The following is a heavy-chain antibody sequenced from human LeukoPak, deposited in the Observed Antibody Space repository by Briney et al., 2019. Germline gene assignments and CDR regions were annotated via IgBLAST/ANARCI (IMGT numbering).Heavy chain of an antibody. Sequence: GGSLRLSCAASGFTSSSYWMHWVRQAPGKGLVWVSRINSDGSSTSYADSVKGRFTISRDNAKNTLYLQMNSLRAEDTAVYYCARVDGYSYGYGIDYWGQGTLVTVSS. CDR3: ARVDGYSYGYGIDY. V-gene: IGHV3-74*01. CDR1: GFTSSSYW. CDR2: INSDGSST. J-gene: IGHJ4*02. D-gene: IGHD5-18*01.